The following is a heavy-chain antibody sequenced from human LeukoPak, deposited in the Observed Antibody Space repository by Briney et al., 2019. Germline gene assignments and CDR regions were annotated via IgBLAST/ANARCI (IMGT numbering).Heavy chain of an antibody. D-gene: IGHD6-19*01. CDR3: ARDVAVAGTGRDY. CDR2: IYYSGST. J-gene: IGHJ4*02. Sequence: SETLSLTCSVSGYSISSGSYWGWIRQPPGKGLEWIGSIYYSGSTYYNPSLKSRVTISVDTSKNQFSLKLSSVTAADTAVYYCARDVAVAGTGRDYWGQGTLVTVSS. CDR1: GYSISSGSY. V-gene: IGHV4-38-2*02.